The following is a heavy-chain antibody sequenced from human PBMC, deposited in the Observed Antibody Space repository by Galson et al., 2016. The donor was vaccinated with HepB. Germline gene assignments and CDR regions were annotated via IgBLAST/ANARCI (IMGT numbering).Heavy chain of an antibody. D-gene: IGHD4-17*01. J-gene: IGHJ4*02. CDR2: IYHSGST. Sequence: SETLSLTCAVSGGSINTSTWWSWVRQPPGKGLEWIGEIYHSGSTKYNPSLRSRVTILVEKSKNQFSLKLSSVTAADTAVYYCARAPGDYVVEYWGQGILVTVSS. CDR1: GGSINTSTW. CDR3: ARAPGDYVVEY. V-gene: IGHV4-4*02.